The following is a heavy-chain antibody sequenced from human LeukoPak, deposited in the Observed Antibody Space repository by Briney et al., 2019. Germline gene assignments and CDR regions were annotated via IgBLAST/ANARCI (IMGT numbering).Heavy chain of an antibody. CDR2: IYYSGTT. Sequence: SETLSLTCTVSGGSISSYYWNWIRQPPGKGLEWIGYIYYSGTTNYNPSPKSRVTISVDTSKNQLSLKLSSVTAADTAVYYCARQGAPGGLAVFYGMDVWGQGSTVTVSS. CDR1: GGSISSYY. V-gene: IGHV4-59*08. J-gene: IGHJ6*02. CDR3: ARQGAPGGLAVFYGMDV. D-gene: IGHD6-19*01.